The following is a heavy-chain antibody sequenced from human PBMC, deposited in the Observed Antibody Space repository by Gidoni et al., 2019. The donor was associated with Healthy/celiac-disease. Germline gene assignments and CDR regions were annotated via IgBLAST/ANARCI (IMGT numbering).Heavy chain of an antibody. CDR1: GGSISSSSYY. J-gene: IGHJ4*02. CDR2: VYYSEST. CDR3: ARSRVDVVDY. D-gene: IGHD5-12*01. V-gene: IGHV4-39*07. Sequence: QLQLQQSGPRQLKPSETLSLPCTVPGGSISSSSYYWGWIRWPPVKGLEWIGHVYYSESTYYNPPLKSRVTISVDTTKNQFSLTLSSVTAADTAVYYGARSRVDVVDYWGQGTLVTVSS.